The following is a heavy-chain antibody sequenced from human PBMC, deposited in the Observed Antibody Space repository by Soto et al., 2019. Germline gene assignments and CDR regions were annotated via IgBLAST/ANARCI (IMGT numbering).Heavy chain of an antibody. CDR1: GASISSSSYY. CDR2: IYNNGNT. V-gene: IGHV4-39*01. D-gene: IGHD2-15*01. J-gene: IGHJ5*02. Sequence: PSETLSLTCTVSGASISSSSYYWAWIRLTPGKGLEWIGSIYNNGNTFYNPSLKSRVTMSVDTSKNQFSLKLSSVTAADTADYFCARHYSGVAVVLRWFDPWGQGTVVTVSS. CDR3: ARHYSGVAVVLRWFDP.